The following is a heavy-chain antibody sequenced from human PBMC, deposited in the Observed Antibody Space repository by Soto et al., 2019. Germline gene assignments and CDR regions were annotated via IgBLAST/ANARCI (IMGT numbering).Heavy chain of an antibody. CDR2: ISPFNGNT. V-gene: IGHV1-18*01. J-gene: IGHJ4*02. D-gene: IGHD4-17*01. CDR3: TTDVPDYGGNSGAGY. CDR1: GYPFTHYG. Sequence: GASVKVSCKSSGYPFTHYGITWIRQAPGQGLEWMGWISPFNGNTNYAQKLQGRFTISRDDSKNTLYLQMNSLKTEDTALYYCTTDVPDYGGNSGAGYWGQGTMVTVSS.